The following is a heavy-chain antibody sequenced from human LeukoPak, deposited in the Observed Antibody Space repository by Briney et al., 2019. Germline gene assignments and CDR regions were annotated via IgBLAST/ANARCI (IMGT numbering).Heavy chain of an antibody. V-gene: IGHV4-38-2*01. CDR3: AMAGYGDYDWFDP. CDR1: GYSISSGYY. Sequence: SETLSLTCAVSGYSISSGYYCGGIRQPPGKGLEWIGSIYHSGSTYYNPSLKSRVTISVDTSKNQFSLKLSSVTAADTAVYYCAMAGYGDYDWFDPWGQGTLVTVSS. D-gene: IGHD4-17*01. J-gene: IGHJ5*02. CDR2: IYHSGST.